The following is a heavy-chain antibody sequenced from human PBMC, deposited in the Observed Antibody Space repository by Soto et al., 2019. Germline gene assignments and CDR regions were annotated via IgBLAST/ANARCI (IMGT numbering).Heavy chain of an antibody. CDR3: VALTVVRGVLAGLDC. J-gene: IGHJ4*02. D-gene: IGHD2-2*01. V-gene: IGHV4-30-4*01. CDR1: GDSISSDDYY. Sequence: PSETLSLTCNVSGDSISSDDYYWSWIRQPPGQGLEWIGHIYHTGSTYYNPSLKSRVSIPIHTSKIQFSLKLSSVTAAVTAVDWCVALTVVRGVLAGLDCWGQGTLVTVSS. CDR2: IYHTGST.